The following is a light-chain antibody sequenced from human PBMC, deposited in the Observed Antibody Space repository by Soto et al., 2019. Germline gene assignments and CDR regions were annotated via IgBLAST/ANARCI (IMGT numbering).Light chain of an antibody. CDR2: AAS. J-gene: IGKJ1*01. Sequence: DIQMTQSPSSLSASVGDRVTITCRASQSISSYLKWYQQKPGKAPKLLIYAASSLQSGVPSRFSGSGSGTDFTLTISRQQAEFVATYYCQHSYSTPRTFGQGTKVEIK. CDR1: QSISSY. V-gene: IGKV1-39*01. CDR3: QHSYSTPRT.